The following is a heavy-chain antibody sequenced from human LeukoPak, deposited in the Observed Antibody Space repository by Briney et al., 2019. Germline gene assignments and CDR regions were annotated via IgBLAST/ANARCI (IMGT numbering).Heavy chain of an antibody. CDR1: GFTFDDYA. Sequence: GGSLRLSCAASGFTFDDYAMHWVRQAPGKGLEWVSLISWDGGSTYYADSVKGRFTISRDNSKNSLYLQMNSLRAEDTALYYCAKEGERYFDWLLSYYFDYWGQGTLVTVSS. V-gene: IGHV3-43D*03. J-gene: IGHJ4*02. CDR2: ISWDGGST. CDR3: AKEGERYFDWLLSYYFDY. D-gene: IGHD3-9*01.